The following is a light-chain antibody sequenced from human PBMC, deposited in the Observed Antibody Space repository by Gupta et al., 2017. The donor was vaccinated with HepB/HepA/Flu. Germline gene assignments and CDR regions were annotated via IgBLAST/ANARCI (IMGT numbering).Light chain of an antibody. V-gene: IGLV3-1*01. J-gene: IGLJ2*01. Sequence: SYELPQPPSVSVSPGQTASITCSGDKLGDKYACWYQQKPGQSTVLVIYQDSKRPSGIPERFSGSNSGNTATLTISGTQAMDEADYYCQAWDSSIGVFGGGTKLTVL. CDR3: QAWDSSIGV. CDR1: KLGDKY. CDR2: QDS.